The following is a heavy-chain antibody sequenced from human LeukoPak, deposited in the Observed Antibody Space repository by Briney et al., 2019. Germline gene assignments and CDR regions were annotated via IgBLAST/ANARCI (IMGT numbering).Heavy chain of an antibody. V-gene: IGHV4-31*03. CDR1: GGSISSGGYY. J-gene: IGHJ5*02. Sequence: SETLSPTCTVSGGSISSGGYYWSWTRQHPGKGLEWIGYIYYSGSTYYNPSLKSRVTISVGTSKNQFSLKLSSVTAADTAVYYCASLPPGVAAAGTPWFDPWGQGTLVTVSS. D-gene: IGHD6-13*01. CDR2: IYYSGST. CDR3: ASLPPGVAAAGTPWFDP.